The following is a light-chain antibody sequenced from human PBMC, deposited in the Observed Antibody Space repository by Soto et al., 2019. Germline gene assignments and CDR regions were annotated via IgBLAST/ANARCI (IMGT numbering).Light chain of an antibody. CDR3: QQYDSYPLT. V-gene: IGKV1-5*03. Sequence: DIQMTHSPSTLSAAVGDRVTISCRASQSIISCLAWYQQKPGKAPKLLIYEASRLESGVPSRFSGSGSGTEFSLTFSSLQPDDSATYYCQQYDSYPLTFGGGTKVEIK. J-gene: IGKJ4*01. CDR2: EAS. CDR1: QSIISC.